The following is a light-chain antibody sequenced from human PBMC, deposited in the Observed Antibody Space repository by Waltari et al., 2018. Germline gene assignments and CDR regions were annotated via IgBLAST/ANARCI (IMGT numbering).Light chain of an antibody. Sequence: QSALTQPPSASGTPGQRVTISSSGTTSNIGSNHVSWSLPLPGTSPKLLIYNNNQWASGVTDRFSGSKSGTSASLAISGLRSEDEADYYCASWDDSLSVVVFGGGTKLTIV. V-gene: IGLV1-47*01. CDR2: NNN. CDR1: TSNIGSNH. CDR3: ASWDDSLSVVV. J-gene: IGLJ2*01.